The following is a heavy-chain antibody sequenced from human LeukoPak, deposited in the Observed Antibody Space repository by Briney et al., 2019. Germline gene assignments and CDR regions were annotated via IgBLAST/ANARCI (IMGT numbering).Heavy chain of an antibody. D-gene: IGHD3-22*01. Sequence: PGGTLSLSCAASGFTFSSYSMNWVRQAPGKGLEWVSSISSSSSYIYYADSVKGRFTISRDNAKNSLYLQMNSLRAEDTAVYYCARDGSGYDSSGYTNFDYWGQGTLVTVSS. CDR3: ARDGSGYDSSGYTNFDY. CDR2: ISSSSSYI. V-gene: IGHV3-21*01. CDR1: GFTFSSYS. J-gene: IGHJ4*02.